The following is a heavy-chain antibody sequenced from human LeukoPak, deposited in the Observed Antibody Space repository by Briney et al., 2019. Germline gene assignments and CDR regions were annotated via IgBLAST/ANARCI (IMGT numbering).Heavy chain of an antibody. V-gene: IGHV4-28*01. CDR1: GYSISSSNW. CDR3: ARMGDYGGVHDAFDI. CDR2: IYYSGST. D-gene: IGHD4-23*01. J-gene: IGHJ3*02. Sequence: SETLSLTCAVSGYSISSSNWWGWIRQPPGKGLEWIGYIYYSGSTYYNPSLKSRVTMSVDTSKNQFSLKLSSVTAVDTAVYYCARMGDYGGVHDAFDIWGQGTMVTVSS.